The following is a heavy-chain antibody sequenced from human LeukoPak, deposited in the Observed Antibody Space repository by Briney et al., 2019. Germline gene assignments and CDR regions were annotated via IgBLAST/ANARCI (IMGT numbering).Heavy chain of an antibody. D-gene: IGHD3-9*01. Sequence: ASVKVSCKASGYTFTTYDINWVRQATGQGLEWMGWMSPNNGDTGYAQNFQGRITITRNTSISTAYMELSRLRSDDTAVYYCARNERYFDWSASFDYWGQGTLVTVSS. CDR2: MSPNNGDT. V-gene: IGHV1-8*01. CDR1: GYTFTTYD. J-gene: IGHJ4*02. CDR3: ARNERYFDWSASFDY.